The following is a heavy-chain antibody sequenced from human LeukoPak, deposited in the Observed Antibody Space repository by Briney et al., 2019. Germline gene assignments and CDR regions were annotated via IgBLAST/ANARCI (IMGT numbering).Heavy chain of an antibody. CDR1: GGSMSPYY. CDR3: ARVDTSGYRAYDI. D-gene: IGHD3-22*01. J-gene: IGHJ3*02. V-gene: IGHV4-59*01. Sequence: PSETLSLTCTVSGGSMSPYYWSWIRQPPGKGLEWIGNIYYTGNTYYNPSPKSRVTISVDTSKNQFSLRLTSVTAADTAVYYCARVDTSGYRAYDIWGQGTTVTVSS. CDR2: IYYTGNT.